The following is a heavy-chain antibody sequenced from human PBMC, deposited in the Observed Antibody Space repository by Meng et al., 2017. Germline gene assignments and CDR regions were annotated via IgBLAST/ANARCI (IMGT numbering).Heavy chain of an antibody. CDR2: ISSSGSTI. CDR1: GFTFSSYE. CDR3: ASPYPIEYSSSPAGGFDAFDI. D-gene: IGHD6-6*01. J-gene: IGHJ3*02. V-gene: IGHV3-48*03. Sequence: GESLKISCAASGFTFSSYEMNWVRQAPGKGLEWVSYISSSGSTIYYADSVKGRFTISRDNAKNSLYLQMNSLRAEDTAVYYCASPYPIEYSSSPAGGFDAFDIWGQGTMVTVSS.